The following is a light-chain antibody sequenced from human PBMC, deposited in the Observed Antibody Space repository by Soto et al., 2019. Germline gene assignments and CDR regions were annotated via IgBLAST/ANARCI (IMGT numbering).Light chain of an antibody. CDR2: AAS. CDR1: QSITSY. V-gene: IGKV1-39*01. J-gene: IGKJ2*01. Sequence: DIQMTQSPSSLSASVGDRVTITCRASQSITSYLNWYQQKPGKAPKLLIYAASSLQSGVPSRFSGSGTATDMTLTISTLQPEDFASYYCQPSYSAPYTVGQGTELEIK. CDR3: QPSYSAPYT.